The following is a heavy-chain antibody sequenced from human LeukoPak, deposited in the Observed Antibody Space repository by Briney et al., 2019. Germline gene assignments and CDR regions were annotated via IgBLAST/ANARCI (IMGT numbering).Heavy chain of an antibody. CDR2: ITHSGST. V-gene: IGHV4-34*01. D-gene: IGHD2-15*01. Sequence: SETLSLTCAVYGGSFSGFYWSWIRQPPGEGLEWIGEITHSGSTNYNPSLKSRVTISVDTSKSQFSLKLNSVTAADTAVYYCARRLRFYYYYMDVWGKGTTVTISS. CDR3: ARRLRFYYYYMDV. CDR1: GGSFSGFY. J-gene: IGHJ6*03.